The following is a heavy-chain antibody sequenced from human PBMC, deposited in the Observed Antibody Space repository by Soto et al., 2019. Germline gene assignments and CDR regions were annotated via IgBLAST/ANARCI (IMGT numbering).Heavy chain of an antibody. V-gene: IGHV3-48*01. Sequence: GGSLRLSCAASGFTFSSYGMHWVRQAPGKGLEWVSDIGYDSITIYYADSVKGRFTISRDNAKNSLYLQMNSLRPEDSAVYYCARKASGSGYYYMDAWGLGTTVTVSS. CDR1: GFTFSSYG. D-gene: IGHD5-12*01. CDR2: IGYDSITI. J-gene: IGHJ6*03. CDR3: ARKASGSGYYYMDA.